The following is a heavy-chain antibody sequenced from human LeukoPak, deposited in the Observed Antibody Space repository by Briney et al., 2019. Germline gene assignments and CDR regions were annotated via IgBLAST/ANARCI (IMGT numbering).Heavy chain of an antibody. J-gene: IGHJ4*02. D-gene: IGHD1-26*01. CDR3: ARVEYSGNGNLY. CDR2: INRDGSGK. Sequence: GGSLILSYAGSGLTFINYWMTWVRQVPGKGLEWVANINRDGSGKYYLPSVRGRFTISKDDAKDSLYLQMDSLRPEDTAIYYSARVEYSGNGNLYWGQGTLVTVSS. CDR1: GLTFINYW. V-gene: IGHV3-7*03.